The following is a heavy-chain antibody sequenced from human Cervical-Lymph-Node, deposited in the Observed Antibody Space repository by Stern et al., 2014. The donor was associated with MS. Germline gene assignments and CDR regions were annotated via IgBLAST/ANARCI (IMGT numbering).Heavy chain of an antibody. D-gene: IGHD1-26*01. CDR2: IYYRGRP. J-gene: IGHJ6*02. V-gene: IGHV4-61*08. Sequence: QLQLQESGPGLVRPSETLSLTCTASGDSVSSEDYYWSWIRQSPGKDLEWIGYIYYRGRPNYNPSLKSRLTISIDTSKNQFSLKLICVTAADTAVYYCARSGYYGIDVWGQGTTVIVSS. CDR3: ARSGYYGIDV. CDR1: GDSVSSEDYY.